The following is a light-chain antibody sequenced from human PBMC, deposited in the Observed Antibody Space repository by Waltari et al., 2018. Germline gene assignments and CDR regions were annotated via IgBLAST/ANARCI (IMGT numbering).Light chain of an antibody. Sequence: DIVMTQSPDSLAVSLGERATVNCKSSQNILYNSTNRNYLAWYQQKPGQPPKLLIYWASTRESGVPDRFSGSGSGTDFTLTISSLQAEDVAVYFCQQYYSTPFTFGQGTKLEIK. CDR1: QNILYNSTNRNY. V-gene: IGKV4-1*01. J-gene: IGKJ2*01. CDR3: QQYYSTPFT. CDR2: WAS.